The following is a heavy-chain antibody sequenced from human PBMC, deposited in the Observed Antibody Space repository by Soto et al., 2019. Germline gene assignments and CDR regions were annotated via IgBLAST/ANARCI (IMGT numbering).Heavy chain of an antibody. J-gene: IGHJ4*02. V-gene: IGHV3-72*01. CDR1: GFSLTDHH. CDR2: TRRRSDKYRT. D-gene: IGHD4-17*01. CDR3: VGETFYGFDA. Sequence: EVQLVESGGALVQPGGSLRLSCAVSGFSLTDHHMNWVRQAPGKGLEWLGRTRRRSDKYRTEYAASVKGRFTISRDDPKNSVFLYIDSLTTYDTAVYYCVGETFYGFDAWGRGTLVTVSS.